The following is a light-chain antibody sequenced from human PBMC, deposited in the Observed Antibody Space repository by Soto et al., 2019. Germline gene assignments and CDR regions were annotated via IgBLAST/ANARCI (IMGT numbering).Light chain of an antibody. Sequence: EIVLTQSPGTLSLSPGERAALSCSASQSISSSFLAWYQHKPGQAPRLLIHGASSRATGIPDRFSGSGSGTYFTLTSSRLEPEDSAVYYCQRSATSPYTFGQGTKLEIK. J-gene: IGKJ2*01. CDR1: QSISSSF. CDR2: GAS. CDR3: QRSATSPYT. V-gene: IGKV3-20*01.